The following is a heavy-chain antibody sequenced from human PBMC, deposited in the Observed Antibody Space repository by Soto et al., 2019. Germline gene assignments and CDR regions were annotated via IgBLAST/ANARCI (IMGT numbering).Heavy chain of an antibody. J-gene: IGHJ4*02. Sequence: QVQLQQWGAGLLKPSETLSLTCAVYGGSFSGYYWSWIRQPPGKGLEWIGEINHSGSTNYNPSLKSRVTISVDTSKNQFSLKLSSVTAADTAVCYCARARSSGLDYWGQGTLVTVSS. CDR2: INHSGST. D-gene: IGHD6-19*01. V-gene: IGHV4-34*01. CDR3: ARARSSGLDY. CDR1: GGSFSGYY.